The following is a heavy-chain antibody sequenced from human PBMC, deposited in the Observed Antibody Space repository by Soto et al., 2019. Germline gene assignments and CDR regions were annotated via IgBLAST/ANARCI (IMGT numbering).Heavy chain of an antibody. CDR1: GFTFSTYT. Sequence: QVQLVESGGGVVQPGRSLRLSCAASGFTFSTYTMHWVRQAPGKGLEWVAIISYDGSQKYYADSVRGRFAISRDNSKNTLYPQMNSLRGEDPAVYYCARAPSSAWHTFDNWGQGTLVTVSS. V-gene: IGHV3-30*09. CDR3: ARAPSSAWHTFDN. CDR2: ISYDGSQK. D-gene: IGHD3-3*01. J-gene: IGHJ4*02.